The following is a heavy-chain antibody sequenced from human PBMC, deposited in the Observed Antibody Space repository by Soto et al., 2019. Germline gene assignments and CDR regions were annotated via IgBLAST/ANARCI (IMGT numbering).Heavy chain of an antibody. CDR1: GVTFSNYA. CDR2: ISHSGSST. CDR3: ATGSWVHHGSEGGNWLDP. D-gene: IGHD3-10*01. J-gene: IGHJ5*02. V-gene: IGHV3-23*01. Sequence: EVQFLESGGGLVQPGESLRLSCAASGVTFSNYAMNWVRQAPGKGLEWVSGISHSGSSTYYADSVKGRFTISRDNSKNTLFLQMNSLTAEDTAVYYCATGSWVHHGSEGGNWLDPWGQGTLVTVSS.